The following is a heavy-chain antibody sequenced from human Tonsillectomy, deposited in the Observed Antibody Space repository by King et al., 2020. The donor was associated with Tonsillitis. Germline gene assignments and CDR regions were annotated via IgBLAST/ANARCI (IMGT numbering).Heavy chain of an antibody. CDR1: GGSFSRYY. V-gene: IGHV4-34*01. Sequence: VQLPQWGAGLLKPSETLSLTCGDSGGSFSRYYWTWIRQPPGKGLEWIGEINHSGSTNYNPSLKSRVTISVDTSKNQFSLELSSVTAADTAVYYCAREPGNYFDYWGQGTLVTVSS. J-gene: IGHJ4*02. CDR2: INHSGST. CDR3: AREPGNYFDY. D-gene: IGHD1-14*01.